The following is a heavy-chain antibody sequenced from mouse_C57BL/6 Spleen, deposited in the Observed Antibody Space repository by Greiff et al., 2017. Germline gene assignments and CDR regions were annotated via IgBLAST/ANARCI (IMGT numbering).Heavy chain of an antibody. J-gene: IGHJ4*01. CDR3: ARETYYSNYEDAMDY. Sequence: QVQLQQSGPELVKPGASVKLSCTASGYTFTSYDINWVKQRPGQGLEWIGWIYPRDGSTKYNEKFKGKATLTVDTSSSTAYMELHSLTSEDSAVYFCARETYYSNYEDAMDYWGQGTSVTVSS. D-gene: IGHD2-5*01. CDR1: GYTFTSYD. CDR2: IYPRDGST. V-gene: IGHV1-85*01.